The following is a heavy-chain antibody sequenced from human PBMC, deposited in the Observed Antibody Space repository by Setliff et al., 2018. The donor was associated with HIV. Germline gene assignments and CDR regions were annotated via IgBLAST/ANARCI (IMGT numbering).Heavy chain of an antibody. D-gene: IGHD3-16*01. CDR1: GGTFSSYG. CDR3: ARVTGMTTYAFDI. CDR2: INPSGGST. V-gene: IGHV1-46*01. J-gene: IGHJ3*02. Sequence: VSVKVSCKASGGTFSSYGISWVRQAPGQGLEWMGIINPSGGSTSYAQKFQGRVTMTTDTSTSTAYMELRSLRSDDTAVYYCARVTGMTTYAFDIWGQGTMVTVSS.